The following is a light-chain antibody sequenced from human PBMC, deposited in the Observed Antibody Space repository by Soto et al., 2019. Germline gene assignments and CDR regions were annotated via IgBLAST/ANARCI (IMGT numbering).Light chain of an antibody. Sequence: EVVMTQSPATLSVSPGEGATLSCRASQRIGSTLAWYQQKPGQAPRLLIYDTSTRATGVPARFSGSGSGTDFTLTISSLQPEDFAVYYCQQYYSSPITFGQGTRLEIK. CDR2: DTS. V-gene: IGKV3-15*01. CDR1: QRIGST. CDR3: QQYYSSPIT. J-gene: IGKJ5*01.